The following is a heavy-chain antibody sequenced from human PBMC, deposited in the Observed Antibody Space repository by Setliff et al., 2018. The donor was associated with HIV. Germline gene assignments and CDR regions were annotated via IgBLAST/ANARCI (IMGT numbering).Heavy chain of an antibody. Sequence: SETLSLTCTVSGYSISSRYYWGWIRQPPGKGLEWIGSVYHTGSTYYNPSLKSRVTMSADTSKNQFSLKLSSVTAADTAVYYCASSPAWRSDFGLHTFDYLGQGTLVTVSS. V-gene: IGHV4-38-2*02. CDR3: ASSPAWRSDFGLHTFDY. CDR1: GYSISSRYY. D-gene: IGHD2-2*01. CDR2: VYHTGST. J-gene: IGHJ4*02.